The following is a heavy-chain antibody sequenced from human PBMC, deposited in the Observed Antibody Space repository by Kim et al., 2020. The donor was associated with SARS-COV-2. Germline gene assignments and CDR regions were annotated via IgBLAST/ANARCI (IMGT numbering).Heavy chain of an antibody. CDR1: GFTFDDYG. V-gene: IGHV3-20*01. D-gene: IGHD3-22*01. CDR2: INWNGGST. CDR3: ARSDSSGYHSPLER. Sequence: GGSLRLSCAASGFTFDDYGMSWVRQAPGKGLEWVSGINWNGGSTGYADSVKGRFTISRDNAKNSLYLQMNSLRAEDTALYHCARSDSSGYHSPLERWGQGTLVTVSS. J-gene: IGHJ4*02.